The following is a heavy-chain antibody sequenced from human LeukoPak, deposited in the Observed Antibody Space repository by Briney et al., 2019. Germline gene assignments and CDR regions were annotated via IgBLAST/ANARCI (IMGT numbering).Heavy chain of an antibody. CDR3: ARGGRSYCSSTSCYFNNWFDP. J-gene: IGHJ5*02. V-gene: IGHV1-69*13. CDR2: IIPIFGTA. CDR1: GGTFSSYA. Sequence: ASVKVSCKASGGTFSSYAISWVRQAPGHGLEWMGGIIPIFGTANYAQKFQGRVTITADESTSTAYMELSSLRSEDTAVYYCARGGRSYCSSTSCYFNNWFDPWGQGTLVTVSS. D-gene: IGHD2-2*01.